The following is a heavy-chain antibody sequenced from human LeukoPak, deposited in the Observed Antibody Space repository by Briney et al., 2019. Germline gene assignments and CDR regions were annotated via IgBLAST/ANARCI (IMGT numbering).Heavy chain of an antibody. J-gene: IGHJ4*02. Sequence: GGSLRLSCAASGFTFSSYEMNWVRQAPGKGLEWVAFIRYDGSNKYYADSVKGRFTISRDNSKNTLYLQMKSLRAEDTAVYYCAKDHGYDSSAIFDYWGQGTLVTVSS. V-gene: IGHV3-30*02. CDR1: GFTFSSYE. CDR3: AKDHGYDSSAIFDY. D-gene: IGHD3-22*01. CDR2: IRYDGSNK.